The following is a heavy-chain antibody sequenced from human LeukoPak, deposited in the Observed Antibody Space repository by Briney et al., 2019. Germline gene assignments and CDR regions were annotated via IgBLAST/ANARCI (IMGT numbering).Heavy chain of an antibody. CDR2: ISYDGSNK. CDR1: GFSFSGSA. J-gene: IGHJ3*02. CDR3: ASIMIATLAFDI. Sequence: GGSLRLSCAASGFSFSGSAMHWVRQAPGKGLEWVAVISYDGSNKYYADSVKGRFTISRDNSKNTLYLQMNSLRAEDTAVYYCASIMIATLAFDIWGQGAMVTVSS. V-gene: IGHV3-30-3*01. D-gene: IGHD3-16*01.